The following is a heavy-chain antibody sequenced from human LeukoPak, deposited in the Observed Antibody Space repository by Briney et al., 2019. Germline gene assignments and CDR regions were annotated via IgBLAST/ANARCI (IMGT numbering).Heavy chain of an antibody. CDR1: GYTFTSYY. CDR3: ARESHPDCGGGCYYGY. CDR2: IDPSGGST. Sequence: GASVKVSCKASGYTFTSYYMHRVGQAPGQGLEWMGIIDPSGGSTSYAQKFQGRVTMTRDTSTSTVYMELSSLRSEDTAVYYCARESHPDCGGGCYYGYWGQGTLVTVSS. D-gene: IGHD2-21*02. J-gene: IGHJ4*02. V-gene: IGHV1-46*01.